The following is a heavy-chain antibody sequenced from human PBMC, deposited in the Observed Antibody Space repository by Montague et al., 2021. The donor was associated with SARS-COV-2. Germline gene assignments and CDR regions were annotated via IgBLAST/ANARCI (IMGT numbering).Heavy chain of an antibody. V-gene: IGHV4-39*07. CDR2: INHSGST. CDR1: GGSISSSSYY. Sequence: SETLSLTCTVSGGSISSSSYYWGWIRQPPGKGLEWIGEINHSGSTNYNPSLKSRVTISVDTSKNQFSLKLSSVTAADTAVYYCARLTAGYCSGGSCYWGTGFDYWGQGTLVTVSS. CDR3: ARLTAGYCSGGSCYWGTGFDY. J-gene: IGHJ4*02. D-gene: IGHD2-15*01.